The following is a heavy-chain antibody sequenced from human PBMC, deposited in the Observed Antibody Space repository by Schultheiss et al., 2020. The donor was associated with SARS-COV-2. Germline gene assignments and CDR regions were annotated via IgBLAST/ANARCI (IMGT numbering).Heavy chain of an antibody. D-gene: IGHD1-26*01. J-gene: IGHJ4*02. CDR2: IYYSGST. Sequence: SQTLSLTCAVYGGSFSGYYWSWIRQPPGKGLEWIGSIYYSGSTYYNPSLKSRVTISVDRSKNQFSLKLSSVTAADTAVYYCARVIGYSGSYGRNWGQGTLVTVSS. CDR3: ARVIGYSGSYGRN. V-gene: IGHV4-34*01. CDR1: GGSFSGYY.